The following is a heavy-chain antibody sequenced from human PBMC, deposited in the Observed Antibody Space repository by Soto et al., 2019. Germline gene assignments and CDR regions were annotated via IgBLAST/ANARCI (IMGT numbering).Heavy chain of an antibody. J-gene: IGHJ4*02. CDR3: ARDIDYTIDY. Sequence: QVQLVQSGGEVREPGASVKVSCKSSGYTFRNFGISWVRQAPGQGLEWMGWIHGNNGNTQYAQKFQGRLSVTTDTSTDTAYMELRSLRSXXXXXYYCARDIDYTIDYWGQGTRVTVSS. CDR1: GYTFRNFG. CDR2: IHGNNGNT. D-gene: IGHD2-2*02. V-gene: IGHV1-18*04.